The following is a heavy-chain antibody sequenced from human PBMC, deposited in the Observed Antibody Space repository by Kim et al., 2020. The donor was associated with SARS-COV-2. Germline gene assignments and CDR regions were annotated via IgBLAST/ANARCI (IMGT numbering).Heavy chain of an antibody. J-gene: IGHJ6*02. Sequence: GGSLRLSCAASGFTFSDYYMSWIRQAPGKGLEWVSYISSSGSTIYYVDSVKGRFTISRDNAKNSLYLQMNSLRAEDTAVYYCVRDYRDYGDYGGHAWWYYYGMDVWGQGTTVTVSS. D-gene: IGHD4-17*01. CDR3: VRDYRDYGDYGGHAWWYYYGMDV. CDR2: ISSSGSTI. CDR1: GFTFSDYY. V-gene: IGHV3-11*04.